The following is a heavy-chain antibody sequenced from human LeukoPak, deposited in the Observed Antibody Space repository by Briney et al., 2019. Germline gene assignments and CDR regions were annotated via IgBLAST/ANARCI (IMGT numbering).Heavy chain of an antibody. V-gene: IGHV1-2*02. CDR2: INPNSGGT. D-gene: IGHD3-22*01. CDR1: GYTFTGYY. Sequence: ASAKVSCKASGYTFTGYYMHWVRQAPGQGLEWMGWINPNSGGTNYAQKFQGRVTMTRDTSISTAYMELSRLRSDDTAVYYCARGAYYYDSSGYLPDYWGQGTLVTVSS. J-gene: IGHJ4*02. CDR3: ARGAYYYDSSGYLPDY.